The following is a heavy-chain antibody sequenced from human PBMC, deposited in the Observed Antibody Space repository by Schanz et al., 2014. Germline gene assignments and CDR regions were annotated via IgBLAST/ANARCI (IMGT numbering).Heavy chain of an antibody. Sequence: QVQLQESGPRLVKPSETLSLICTVSGGSITSSGFYWAWIRQPPGKGLEWIGSIYYNGGTPLYTPPLKRRATISADTAKNHFALKLTSVAAADTAVYYCARQGTTRVQYCMDVWGEGTSVFVST. CDR3: ARQGTTRVQYCMDV. CDR1: GGSITSSGFY. V-gene: IGHV4-39*01. J-gene: IGHJ6*01. D-gene: IGHD1-1*01. CDR2: IYYNGGTP.